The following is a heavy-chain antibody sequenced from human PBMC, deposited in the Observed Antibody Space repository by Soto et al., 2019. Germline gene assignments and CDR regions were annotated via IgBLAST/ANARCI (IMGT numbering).Heavy chain of an antibody. J-gene: IGHJ3*02. Sequence: ETRAVTCTGYAWSWFHYYWDWIRQSPGKGLEWIGKIKHSGSSNYNPSLRSRVSISVDMSKNQFSLRLTSVTAADTAVYYCARGGSSDWRGGLTIWGQGTMVPVS. CDR3: ARGGSSDWRGGLTI. CDR1: AWSWFHYY. D-gene: IGHD6-19*01. V-gene: IGHV4-34*01. CDR2: IKHSGSS.